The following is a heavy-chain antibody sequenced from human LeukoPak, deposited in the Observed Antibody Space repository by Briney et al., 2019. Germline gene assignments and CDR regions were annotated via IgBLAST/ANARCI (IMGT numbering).Heavy chain of an antibody. V-gene: IGHV4-59*01. CDR1: GGSISSYY. CDR2: IYYSGST. CDR3: AREGASGTYAFAY. Sequence: SETLSLTCTVSGGSISSYYWSWIRQPPGKGLEWIGYIYYSGSTNYNPSLKSRVTISVDTSKNQFSLKLSSVTAADTAVYYCAREGASGTYAFAYWAQGPLVTVS. D-gene: IGHD1-1*01. J-gene: IGHJ4*02.